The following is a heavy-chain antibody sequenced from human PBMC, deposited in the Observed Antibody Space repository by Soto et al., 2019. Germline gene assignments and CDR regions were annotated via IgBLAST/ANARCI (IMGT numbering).Heavy chain of an antibody. CDR1: GGSISSYY. Sequence: SETLSLTCTVSGGSISSYYWSWIRQPPGKGLEWIGYIYYSGSTNYNPSLKSRVTISVDTSKNQFSLKLSSVTAADTAVYYCAEYSGYDGSIDYWGQGTLVTVSS. D-gene: IGHD5-12*01. J-gene: IGHJ4*02. CDR3: AEYSGYDGSIDY. CDR2: IYYSGST. V-gene: IGHV4-59*08.